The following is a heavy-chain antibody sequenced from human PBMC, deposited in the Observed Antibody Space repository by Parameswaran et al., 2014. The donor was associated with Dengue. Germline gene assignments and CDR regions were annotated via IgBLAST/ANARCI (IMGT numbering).Heavy chain of an antibody. Sequence: VRQAPGKGLEWVSSISSSSSYIYYADSVKGRFTISRDNAKNSLYLQMNSLRAEDTAVYYCAVSILLLWFGELTVGDYGMDVWGQGTTVTVSS. J-gene: IGHJ6*02. V-gene: IGHV3-21*01. CDR2: ISSSSSYI. D-gene: IGHD3-10*01. CDR3: AVSILLLWFGELTVGDYGMDV.